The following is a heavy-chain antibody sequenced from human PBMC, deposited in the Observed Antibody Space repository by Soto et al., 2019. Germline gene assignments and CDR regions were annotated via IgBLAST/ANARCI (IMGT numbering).Heavy chain of an antibody. J-gene: IGHJ6*02. V-gene: IGHV1-46*01. D-gene: IGHD2-15*01. Sequence: ASVKVSCKASGYTFTTYYMHWVRQAPGQGLEWMGKINPSGGSTTYAHEFQGRVTMTSDTSTSTIYMELSSLTSEDTAVYYCASLCRGADESQGIDVSGQGNTVTVFS. CDR3: ASLCRGADESQGIDV. CDR1: GYTFTTYY. CDR2: INPSGGST.